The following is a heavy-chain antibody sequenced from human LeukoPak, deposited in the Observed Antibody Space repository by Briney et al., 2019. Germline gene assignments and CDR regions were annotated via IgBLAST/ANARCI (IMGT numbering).Heavy chain of an antibody. CDR2: ITSSSSYI. D-gene: IGHD3-22*01. Sequence: GGSLRLSCAASGFTFSSYCMNWVRQAPGKGLEWVSSITSSSSYIYYADSVKGRFTISRDNAKNSLSLQMNSLRVEDTAVYYCARDAHYYDSTGYFRAPLDYWGQGTLVAVSS. CDR3: ARDAHYYDSTGYFRAPLDY. V-gene: IGHV3-21*01. J-gene: IGHJ4*02. CDR1: GFTFSSYC.